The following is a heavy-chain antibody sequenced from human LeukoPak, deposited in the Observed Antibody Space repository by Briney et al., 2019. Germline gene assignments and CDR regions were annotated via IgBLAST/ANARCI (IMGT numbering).Heavy chain of an antibody. D-gene: IGHD6-19*01. J-gene: IGHJ6*03. CDR2: INWNGGST. CDR1: GFTFDDYG. V-gene: IGHV3-20*04. Sequence: GGSLRLSCAASGFTFDDYGMSWVRQAPGKGLEWVSGINWNGGSTGYADSVKGRFTISRDNAKNSLYLQMNSLRAEDTALYYCARDVGSGWLIGYYYYYMDVWGKGTTVTVSS. CDR3: ARDVGSGWLIGYYYYYMDV.